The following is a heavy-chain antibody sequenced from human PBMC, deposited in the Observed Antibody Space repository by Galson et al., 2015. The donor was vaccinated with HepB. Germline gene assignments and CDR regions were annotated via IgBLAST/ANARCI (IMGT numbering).Heavy chain of an antibody. CDR1: GYTFTGYY. CDR2: INPNSGGT. CDR3: ARARRGSYYYYYYGMDV. J-gene: IGHJ6*02. Sequence: VKVSCKASGYTFTGYYMHWVRQAPGQGLEWMGRINPNSGGTNYAQKFQGRVTMTRDTSISTAYMELSRLRSDDTAVYYCARARRGSYYYYYYGMDVWGQGTTVTVSS. V-gene: IGHV1-2*06. D-gene: IGHD1-26*01.